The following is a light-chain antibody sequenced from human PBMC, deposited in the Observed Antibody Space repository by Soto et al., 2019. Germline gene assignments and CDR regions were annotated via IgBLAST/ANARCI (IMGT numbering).Light chain of an antibody. J-gene: IGKJ1*01. CDR2: AAS. Sequence: DIQMTQSPSTLSASVGDRVTITCRASQSISSWLAWYQQKPGKAPKLLIYAASSLQSGVPSRFSGSGSGTEFTLTISSLQPDDFATYYCQQYNSYWTFGQGTKMDIK. V-gene: IGKV1-5*01. CDR3: QQYNSYWT. CDR1: QSISSW.